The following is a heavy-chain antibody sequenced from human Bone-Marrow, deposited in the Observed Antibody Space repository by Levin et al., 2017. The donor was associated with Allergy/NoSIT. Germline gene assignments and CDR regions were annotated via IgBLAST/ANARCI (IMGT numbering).Heavy chain of an antibody. J-gene: IGHJ4*02. CDR2: IYPVDSDT. V-gene: IGHV5-51*04. D-gene: IGHD3-22*01. CDR1: SDSFANYW. CDR3: ATGSDTSRYYFDF. Sequence: TGGSLRLSCKTSSDSFANYWIGWVRQMPGKGLEWMGIIYPVDSDTRYNPSFQAQVTISADQPIDTAYLEWSSLRTSDTATYYCATGSDTSRYYFDFWGQGTLVTVSS.